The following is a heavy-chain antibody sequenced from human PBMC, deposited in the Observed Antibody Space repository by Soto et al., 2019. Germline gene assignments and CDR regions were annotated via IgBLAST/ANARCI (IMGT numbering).Heavy chain of an antibody. D-gene: IGHD3-9*01. CDR1: GFTFSSYG. Sequence: QVQLVESGGGVVQPWRSLRLSCAASGFTFSSYGMHWVRQAPGKGLEWVAVISYDGSNKYYADSVKGRFTISRDNSKNTLYLQMNSLRAEDTAVYYCAKADPGEYYDILTGLPQNWGQGTLVTVSS. J-gene: IGHJ4*02. CDR2: ISYDGSNK. CDR3: AKADPGEYYDILTGLPQN. V-gene: IGHV3-30*18.